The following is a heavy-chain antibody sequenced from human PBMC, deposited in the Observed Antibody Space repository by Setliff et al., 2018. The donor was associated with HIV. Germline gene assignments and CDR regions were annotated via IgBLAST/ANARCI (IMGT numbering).Heavy chain of an antibody. Sequence: SETLSLTCIVSGVSTISSSSSYYWGWIRQPPGKGLEWIGYISHSGITYYNPSLKSRVTISVDTSKNHFSLRLSSVTAADTAVYYCARLGDNSDWRSNHFFYYFDVWGKGTTVTAP. CDR2: ISHSGIT. J-gene: IGHJ6*03. CDR1: GVSTISSSSSYY. V-gene: IGHV4-39*02. D-gene: IGHD3-22*01. CDR3: ARLGDNSDWRSNHFFYYFDV.